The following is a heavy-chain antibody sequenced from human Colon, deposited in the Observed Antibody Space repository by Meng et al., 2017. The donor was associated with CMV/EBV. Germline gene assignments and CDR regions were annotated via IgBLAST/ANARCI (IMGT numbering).Heavy chain of an antibody. CDR2: IFNSGAT. Sequence: DSISSGGFYWRWIHQYPGKGLEWIGYIFNSGATSKNPSLTSRVVMSVDTSKNQFSLKLASVTAADTALYFCARGALGACTGSSCFSWGQGTLVTVSS. CDR3: ARGALGACTGSSCFS. J-gene: IGHJ5*02. D-gene: IGHD6-19*01. CDR1: DSISSGGFY. V-gene: IGHV4-31*02.